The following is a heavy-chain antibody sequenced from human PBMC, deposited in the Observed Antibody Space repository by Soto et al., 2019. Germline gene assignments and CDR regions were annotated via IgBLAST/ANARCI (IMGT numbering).Heavy chain of an antibody. CDR2: IIPIFGTA. V-gene: IGHV1-69*01. J-gene: IGHJ6*02. CDR3: ARSQGGSSSLDIYYYYYYGMDV. Sequence: QVQLVQSGAEVKKPGASVKVSCKAPGGTFSSYAISWVRQAPGQGLEWMGGIIPIFGTANYAQKFQGRVTITADESTSTGYMELSSLRPEDTAVYYCARSQGGSSSLDIYYYYYYGMDVWGQGTTVTGSS. CDR1: GGTFSSYA. D-gene: IGHD2-15*01.